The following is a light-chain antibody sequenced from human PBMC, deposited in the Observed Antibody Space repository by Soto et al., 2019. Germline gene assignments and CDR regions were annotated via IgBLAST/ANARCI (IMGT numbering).Light chain of an antibody. CDR3: QQYNNWPPYT. J-gene: IGKJ2*01. CDR2: GAS. CDR1: QTIANN. V-gene: IGKV3-15*01. Sequence: ETVMTQSPATLSVSPGERATLSCRASQTIANNLAWYQQRPGQAPRLLIYGASTRATGIPARFSGSGSETECTLTISSLQSEDFAIYYCQQYNNWPPYTFGQGTKLEIK.